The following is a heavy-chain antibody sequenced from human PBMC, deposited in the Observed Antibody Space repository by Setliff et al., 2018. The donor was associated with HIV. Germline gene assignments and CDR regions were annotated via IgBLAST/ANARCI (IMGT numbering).Heavy chain of an antibody. V-gene: IGHV4-4*09. CDR2: IHSSGST. CDR1: GGSVNDFY. D-gene: IGHD2-21*02. CDR3: ATLDPSGGNFLAY. J-gene: IGHJ4*02. Sequence: PSETLSLTCTVSGGSVNDFYCNWIRQPPGKGPEWIGYIHSSGSTIYNPSLKSRVTISLDTSKMQFSLRLTSVTAADTAVYYCATLDPSGGNFLAYWGQGTLVTVSS.